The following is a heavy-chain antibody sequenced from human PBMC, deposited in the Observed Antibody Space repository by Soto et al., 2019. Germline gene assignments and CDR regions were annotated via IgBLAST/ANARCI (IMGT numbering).Heavy chain of an antibody. CDR2: IYYSGST. CDR1: CGSISSYY. Sequence: PSETLSLTCTVSCGSISSYYWSWIRQPPGKGLEWIGYIYYSGSTNYNPSLKSRVTISVDTSKNQFSLKLSSVTAADTAVYYCARGGDSGSYPYDYWGQGTLVTVSS. J-gene: IGHJ4*02. V-gene: IGHV4-59*01. CDR3: ARGGDSGSYPYDY. D-gene: IGHD1-26*01.